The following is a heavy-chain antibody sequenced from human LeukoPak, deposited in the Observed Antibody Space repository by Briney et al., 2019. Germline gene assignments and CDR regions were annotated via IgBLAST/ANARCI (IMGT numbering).Heavy chain of an antibody. D-gene: IGHD4-17*01. Sequence: GGSLRLSCADSGFTFSIYWMHWVRQTPGKGLVWVSRINRDDGSSTSYADSVKGRFTISRDNAKNTLYLQMNSLTAEDTAVYYCVLMTTVTTTRDYWGQGTLVTVSS. CDR3: VLMTTVTTTRDY. J-gene: IGHJ4*02. V-gene: IGHV3-74*01. CDR1: GFTFSIYW. CDR2: INRDDGSST.